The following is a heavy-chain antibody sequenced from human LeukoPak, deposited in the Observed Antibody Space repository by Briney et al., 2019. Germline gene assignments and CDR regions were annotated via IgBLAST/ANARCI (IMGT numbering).Heavy chain of an antibody. CDR3: ARDYGIAAAGIYYYYYGMDV. J-gene: IGHJ6*02. D-gene: IGHD6-13*01. V-gene: IGHV3-30-3*01. Sequence: GRSLRLSCAASGFTFSSYAMHWVRQAPGKGLEWVAVISYDGSNKYYADSVKGRFTISRDNSKNTLYLQMNSLRAEDTAVYYCARDYGIAAAGIYYYYYGMDVWGQGTTVTVSS. CDR1: GFTFSSYA. CDR2: ISYDGSNK.